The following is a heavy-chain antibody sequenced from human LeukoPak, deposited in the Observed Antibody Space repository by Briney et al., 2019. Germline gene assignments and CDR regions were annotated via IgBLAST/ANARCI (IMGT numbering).Heavy chain of an antibody. J-gene: IGHJ4*02. CDR3: ARDRDDYFDY. Sequence: GGSLRLSCAASGFTFSSYAMHWVRQAPGKGLEWVAVISYDGRNKYYTDSVKGRFPISRDNSKNTLYLQMNSLRAEDTALYYCARDRDDYFDYWGQGTLVTVSS. CDR2: ISYDGRNK. CDR1: GFTFSSYA. V-gene: IGHV3-30*14. D-gene: IGHD3-10*01.